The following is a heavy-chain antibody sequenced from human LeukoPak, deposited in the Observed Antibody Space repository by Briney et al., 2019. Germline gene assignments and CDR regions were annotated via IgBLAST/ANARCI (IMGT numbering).Heavy chain of an antibody. CDR3: ARDSRWLLDY. CDR2: IKGDGGVE. J-gene: IGHJ4*02. CDR1: GFTFSSHW. V-gene: IGHV3-7*03. Sequence: PGGSLRLSCTASGFTFSSHWMTWVRQPPGKGLEWVANIKGDGGVEYYVDSVKGRFTISRDNTKNALYLQMNNLRADDTAVYFCARDSRWLLDYWGQGTLITVSS. D-gene: IGHD6-19*01.